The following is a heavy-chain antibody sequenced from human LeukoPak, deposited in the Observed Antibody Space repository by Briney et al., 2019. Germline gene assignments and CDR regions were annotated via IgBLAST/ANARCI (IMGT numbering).Heavy chain of an antibody. V-gene: IGHV1-24*01. CDR3: ATGASTAMRGLDV. Sequence: ASVKLSCKVSGDSLTDLSMHWVRQAPGKGLEWMGGSDLEDGETVYAQKFEDRLIVTEDTSTGTAYMELRSLTSEDTALYYCATGASTAMRGLDVWGQGTTVTVSS. CDR2: SDLEDGET. J-gene: IGHJ6*02. D-gene: IGHD2-2*01. CDR1: GDSLTDLS.